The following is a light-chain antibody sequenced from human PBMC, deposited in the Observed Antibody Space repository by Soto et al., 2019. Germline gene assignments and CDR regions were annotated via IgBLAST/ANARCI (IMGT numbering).Light chain of an antibody. CDR2: EVS. V-gene: IGLV2-23*02. CDR3: SSYSGISPHV. CDR1: SSVVGSYNL. Sequence: QSALTQPASVSGSPGQSITISCTGTSSVVGSYNLVSWYQQHPGKAPKLMIYEVSKRPSGVSNRFSGSKSGNTASLTISGLQAEDVADYYCSSYSGISPHVFRTGSVVTV. J-gene: IGLJ1*01.